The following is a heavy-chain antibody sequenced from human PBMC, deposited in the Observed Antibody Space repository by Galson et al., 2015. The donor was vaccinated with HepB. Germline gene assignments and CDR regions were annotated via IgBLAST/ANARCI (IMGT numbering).Heavy chain of an antibody. CDR2: INPKSGGT. CDR1: GYTFSGYY. J-gene: IGHJ6*02. CDR3: ARDQDGMDV. V-gene: IGHV1-2*02. Sequence: SVKVSCKASGYTFSGYYVHWVRQAPGQGLEWMGWINPKSGGTSYAQNFQGRVTMTRDTSISTAYMELSRLRSDDTALYYCARDQDGMDVWGQGTTVTVSS.